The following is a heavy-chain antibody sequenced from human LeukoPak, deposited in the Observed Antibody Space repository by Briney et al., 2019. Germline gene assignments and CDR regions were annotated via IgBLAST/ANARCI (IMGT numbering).Heavy chain of an antibody. CDR3: ATTDSSGYYPFDY. Sequence: SETLSLTCTVSGGSISSYYWSWIRQPPGKGLEWIGYIYYSESTNYNPSLKSRVTISVDTSKNQFSLKLSSVTAADTAVYYCATTDSSGYYPFDYWGQGTLVTVSS. CDR1: GGSISSYY. CDR2: IYYSEST. V-gene: IGHV4-59*08. J-gene: IGHJ4*02. D-gene: IGHD3-22*01.